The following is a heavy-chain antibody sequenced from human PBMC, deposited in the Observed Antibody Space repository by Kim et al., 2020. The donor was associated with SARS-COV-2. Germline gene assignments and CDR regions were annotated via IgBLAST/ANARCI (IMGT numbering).Heavy chain of an antibody. CDR3: AVWGYNSGYVAY. CDR2: TSNSSTYI. V-gene: IGHV3-21*01. J-gene: IGHJ4*02. CDR1: GFTFSNYS. D-gene: IGHD5-18*01. Sequence: GGSLRLSCAASGFTFSNYSMNWVRQAPGKGLEWVSSTSNSSTYIYYADSMKGRFTISRDNAKNSLYLQMNSLRAEDTAVYYCAVWGYNSGYVAYWGQGTLVTVSS.